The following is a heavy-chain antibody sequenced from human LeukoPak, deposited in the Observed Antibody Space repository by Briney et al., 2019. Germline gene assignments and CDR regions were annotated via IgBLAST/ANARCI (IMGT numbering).Heavy chain of an antibody. J-gene: IGHJ5*02. V-gene: IGHV4-39*07. CDR1: GGSISSGSYY. Sequence: PSETLSLTCTVSGGSISSGSYYWGWIRQPPGKGLEWLGSIYYSGSTNYNPSLKGRVTISVDTSKNQFSLKLSSVTAADTAVYHCARGRGIVATIPKDDWFDPWGQGTLVTVSS. D-gene: IGHD5-12*01. CDR3: ARGRGIVATIPKDDWFDP. CDR2: IYYSGST.